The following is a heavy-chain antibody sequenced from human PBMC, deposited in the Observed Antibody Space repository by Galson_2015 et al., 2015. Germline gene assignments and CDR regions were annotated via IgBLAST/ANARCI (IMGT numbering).Heavy chain of an antibody. CDR1: GYTFTGYY. CDR2: INPNSGGT. Sequence: SVKVSCKASGYTFTGYYMHWVRQAPGQGLEWMGRINPNSGGTNYAQKFQGRVTMTRDTSISTAYMELSRLRSDDTAVYYCARGASTYYYDSSGYYPLGYWGQGTLVTVSS. CDR3: ARGASTYYYDSSGYYPLGY. D-gene: IGHD3-22*01. J-gene: IGHJ4*02. V-gene: IGHV1-2*06.